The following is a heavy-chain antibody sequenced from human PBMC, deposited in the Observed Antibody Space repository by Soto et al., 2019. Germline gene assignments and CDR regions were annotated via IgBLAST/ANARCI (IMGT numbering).Heavy chain of an antibody. CDR3: ARLLAARHGLYYYYYMDV. V-gene: IGHV4-34*01. CDR1: GGSFSGYY. J-gene: IGHJ6*03. Sequence: SETLSLTCAVYGGSFSGYYWSWIRQPPGKGLEWIGEINHSGSTNYNPSLKSRVTISVDTSKNQFSLKLSSVTAADTAVYYCARLLAARHGLYYYYYMDVWGKGTTVTVSS. CDR2: INHSGST. D-gene: IGHD6-6*01.